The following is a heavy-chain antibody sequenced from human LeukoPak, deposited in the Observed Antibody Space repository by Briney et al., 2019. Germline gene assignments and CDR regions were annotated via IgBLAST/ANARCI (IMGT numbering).Heavy chain of an antibody. Sequence: GGSLRLSCAASGFTFSSYGMHWDRQAPGKGLEWVAVISYDGSNKYYADSVKGRFTISRDNSKNTLYLQMNSLRAEDTAVYYCAYSSSWPKPFDYWGQGTLVTVSS. CDR2: ISYDGSNK. CDR3: AYSSSWPKPFDY. CDR1: GFTFSSYG. V-gene: IGHV3-30*03. D-gene: IGHD6-13*01. J-gene: IGHJ4*02.